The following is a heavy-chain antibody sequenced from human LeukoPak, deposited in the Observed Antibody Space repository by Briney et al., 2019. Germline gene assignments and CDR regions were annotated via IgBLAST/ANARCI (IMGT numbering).Heavy chain of an antibody. D-gene: IGHD3-3*01. CDR1: GGSISSYY. V-gene: IGHV4-59*01. Sequence: PSETLSLTCTVSGGSISSYYWSWIRQPPGKGLEWIGYIYYSGSTNYNPSLKSRVTISVDTSKNQFSLKLSSVTAADTAVYCCARGPPSYYDFWSGYYYYYYMDVWGKGTTVTVSS. J-gene: IGHJ6*03. CDR3: ARGPPSYYDFWSGYYYYYYMDV. CDR2: IYYSGST.